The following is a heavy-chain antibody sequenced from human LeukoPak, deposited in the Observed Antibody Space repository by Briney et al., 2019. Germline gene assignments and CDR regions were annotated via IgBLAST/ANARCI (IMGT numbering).Heavy chain of an antibody. V-gene: IGHV4-59*01. D-gene: IGHD5-18*01. CDR1: GGSISSYY. Sequence: SETLSLTCTVSGGSISSYYWSWIRQPPGKGLEWIGYIYYSGSTNYNPSLKSRVTISVDTSKNQFSLKLSSVTAADTAVYYCARVLARDTAMVTIWGQGTLVTVSS. CDR2: IYYSGST. J-gene: IGHJ4*02. CDR3: ARVLARDTAMVTI.